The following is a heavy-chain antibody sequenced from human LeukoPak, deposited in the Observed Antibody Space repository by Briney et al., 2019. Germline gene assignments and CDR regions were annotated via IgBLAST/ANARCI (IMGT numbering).Heavy chain of an antibody. CDR1: GGTFSSYA. Sequence: SVKVSCKASGGTFSSYAISWVRQAPGQGLEWMGGIIPIFGTANYAQKFQGRVTITTDESTSTAYMELSSLRSEDTAVYYCARNPLGATFGAQYFDYWGQGTLVTVSS. J-gene: IGHJ4*02. CDR3: ARNPLGATFGAQYFDY. D-gene: IGHD1-26*01. V-gene: IGHV1-69*05. CDR2: IIPIFGTA.